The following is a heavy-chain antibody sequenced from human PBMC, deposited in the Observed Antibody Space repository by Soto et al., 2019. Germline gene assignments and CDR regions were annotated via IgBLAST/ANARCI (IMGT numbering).Heavy chain of an antibody. V-gene: IGHV4-59*01. Sequence: TWETLSLTCTVSGGSISSYYWSWIRQPPGKGLEWIGYMYYSGSTNYNPSLKSRVTISVDTSKNQFSLKLSSVTAADTAVYYCARVRQASYYFDYWGQGTLVTVSS. CDR2: MYYSGST. D-gene: IGHD2-2*01. CDR3: ARVRQASYYFDY. CDR1: GGSISSYY. J-gene: IGHJ4*02.